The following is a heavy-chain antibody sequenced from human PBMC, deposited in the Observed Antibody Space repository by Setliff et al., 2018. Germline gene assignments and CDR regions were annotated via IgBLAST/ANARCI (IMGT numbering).Heavy chain of an antibody. D-gene: IGHD6-6*01. CDR3: TREGAYSSSSPLFDY. J-gene: IGHJ4*02. Sequence: PGGSLRLSCAASGFTFSSYWMSWVRQAPGKGLEWVGFIRSKAYGGTTEYAASVKGRFTISRDDSKSIAYLQMNSLKTEDTAVYYCTREGAYSSSSPLFDYWGQGTLVTVSS. CDR1: GFTFSSYW. V-gene: IGHV3-49*04. CDR2: IRSKAYGGTT.